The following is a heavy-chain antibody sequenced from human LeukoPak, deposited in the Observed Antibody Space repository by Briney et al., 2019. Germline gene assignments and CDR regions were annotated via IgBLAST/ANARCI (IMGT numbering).Heavy chain of an antibody. Sequence: PGGSLRLSCAASGFTFDDYAMHWVRQAPGKGLEWVSGISWNSGSIGYADSVKGRFTISRDNSRNILYLQMNSLRADDTAVYYCAKRGYYDSSGFSPLTYWGQGTLVTVSS. D-gene: IGHD3-22*01. CDR1: GFTFDDYA. V-gene: IGHV3-9*01. J-gene: IGHJ4*02. CDR2: ISWNSGSI. CDR3: AKRGYYDSSGFSPLTY.